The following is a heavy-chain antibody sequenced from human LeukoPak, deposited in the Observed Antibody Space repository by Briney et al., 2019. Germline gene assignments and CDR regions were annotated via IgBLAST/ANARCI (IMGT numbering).Heavy chain of an antibody. Sequence: PGVSLRLSCTASGFSFGDYTMSWVRQAPGKGLEWVGFIRRKASGGTTGYAASVKGRFTISRDDSKSIAYLQMDSLKTEDTAVYYCTRPIYGSGSYYFDYWGQGTLVTVSS. D-gene: IGHD3-10*01. CDR2: IRRKASGGTT. V-gene: IGHV3-49*04. CDR3: TRPIYGSGSYYFDY. CDR1: GFSFGDYT. J-gene: IGHJ4*02.